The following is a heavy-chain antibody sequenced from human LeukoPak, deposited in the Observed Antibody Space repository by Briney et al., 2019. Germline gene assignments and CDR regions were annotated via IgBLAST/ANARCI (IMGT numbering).Heavy chain of an antibody. D-gene: IGHD4-17*01. CDR2: ISSSGSHI. CDR1: GFTFSGYT. Sequence: GGSLRLSCAASGFTFSGYTMNWVRQAPGKGLEWVSCISSSGSHIYYADSVKGRFTFSRDNAKNSLYLQMNSLRADDTALYYCARGHYGVDAFDIWGQGTMVTVSS. J-gene: IGHJ3*02. CDR3: ARGHYGVDAFDI. V-gene: IGHV3-21*01.